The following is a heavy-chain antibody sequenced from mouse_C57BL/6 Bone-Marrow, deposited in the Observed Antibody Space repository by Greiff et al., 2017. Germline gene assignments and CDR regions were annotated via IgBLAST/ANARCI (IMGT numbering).Heavy chain of an antibody. D-gene: IGHD1-1*01. CDR1: GYTFTSYW. CDR2: IYPGSGST. V-gene: IGHV1-55*01. CDR3: AIRYYGSSYDY. Sequence: VQLQQPGAELVKPGASVKMSCKASGYTFTSYWITWVKQRPGQGLEWIGDIYPGSGSTNYNEKFKSKATLTVDTSSITAYMQLSSLTSEDSAVYYCAIRYYGSSYDYWGQGTTLTVSS. J-gene: IGHJ2*01.